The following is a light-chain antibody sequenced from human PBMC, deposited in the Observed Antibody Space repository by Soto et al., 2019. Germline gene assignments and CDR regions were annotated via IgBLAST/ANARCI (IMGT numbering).Light chain of an antibody. CDR2: EVT. CDR1: SSDVGAYNF. CDR3: SSYAGSNNLV. Sequence: QSALTQPPSASGSPGQSVTISCTGTSSDVGAYNFVSWYQQHPGKAPKLMIYEVTKRPSGVPDRFSGSKSGNTASLTVSGLQAEDEAHYYCSSYAGSNNLVFGSGTKLTVL. V-gene: IGLV2-8*01. J-gene: IGLJ1*01.